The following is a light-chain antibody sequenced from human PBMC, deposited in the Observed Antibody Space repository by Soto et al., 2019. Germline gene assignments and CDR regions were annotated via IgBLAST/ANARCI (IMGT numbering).Light chain of an antibody. Sequence: EIVMTQSPATLSVSPGERATLSCRASQSVSSNLAWYQQKPGQAPRLLIYGASTRATGIPARFSGSGSGTEVTLTISSLQSEDLAVYYCHLYNNWPPWTFGQGTKVEIK. V-gene: IGKV3-15*01. J-gene: IGKJ1*01. CDR3: HLYNNWPPWT. CDR2: GAS. CDR1: QSVSSN.